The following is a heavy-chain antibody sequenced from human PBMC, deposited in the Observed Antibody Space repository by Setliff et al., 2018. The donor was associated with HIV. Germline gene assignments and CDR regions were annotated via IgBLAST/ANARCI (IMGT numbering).Heavy chain of an antibody. V-gene: IGHV3-30*04. CDR2: ISYSGGNNK. D-gene: IGHD2-15*01. CDR3: ARDPPRKLEVVGPFDY. Sequence: GGSLRLSCAASGFTFSSYAMVWVRQAPGKGLEWVALISYSGGNNKYYADSVKGRFTIARDNSRNTLYLQMNTLRAEDTAVYCCARDPPRKLEVVGPFDYWGQGTLVTVSS. CDR1: GFTFSSYA. J-gene: IGHJ4*02.